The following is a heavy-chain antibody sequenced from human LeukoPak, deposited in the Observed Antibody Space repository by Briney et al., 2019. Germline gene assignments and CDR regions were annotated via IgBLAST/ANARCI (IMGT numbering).Heavy chain of an antibody. Sequence: GGSLRLSCAASGFTFSTYVMSWVRQAPGKGLEWVSSISGSGGSTYFADSVKGRFAISRDNSKNTLYLQMTSLRAEDTAVYYCAKDPPVGRTYFDYWGQGTLVTVSS. CDR1: GFTFSTYV. V-gene: IGHV3-23*01. CDR2: ISGSGGST. CDR3: AKDPPVGRTYFDY. J-gene: IGHJ4*02. D-gene: IGHD1-26*01.